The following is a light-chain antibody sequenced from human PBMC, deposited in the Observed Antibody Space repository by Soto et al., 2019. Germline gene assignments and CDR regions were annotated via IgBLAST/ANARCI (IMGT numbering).Light chain of an antibody. J-gene: IGLJ1*01. CDR1: SRDIGSYDL. CDR3: FSYADKGTYV. V-gene: IGLV2-23*02. CDR2: EVT. Sequence: QSVLTQPASVSGSPGQSITISCTGTSRDIGSYDLVSWYQQHPGKAPKLIIYEVTKRPSGASPRVSGSKSDNTASLTISGLLAEDEADYYCFSYADKGTYVFGTGTKVTVL.